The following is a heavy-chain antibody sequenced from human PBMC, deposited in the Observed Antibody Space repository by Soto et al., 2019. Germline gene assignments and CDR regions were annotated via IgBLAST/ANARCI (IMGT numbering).Heavy chain of an antibody. D-gene: IGHD1-1*01. CDR1: GSSIIGFY. CDR3: VRDGTKTLRDWFDP. V-gene: IGHV4-4*07. J-gene: IGHJ5*02. Sequence: PSETLSRTCTFSGSSIIGFYWRWIRKSVGKGLEWIGRIYATGTTGYSPSLDSRVMMAVDTCKKQFSLKWRSVTAADTAVYYCVRDGTKTLRDWFDPWGQGISVTVSS. CDR2: IYATGTT.